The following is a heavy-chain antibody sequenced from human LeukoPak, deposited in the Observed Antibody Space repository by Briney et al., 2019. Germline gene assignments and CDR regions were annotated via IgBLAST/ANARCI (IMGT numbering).Heavy chain of an antibody. CDR3: ARLQLPSYYMDV. Sequence: PSQTLSLTCTVSGGAISSGGYYWSWIRQHPGKGLEWIGYIYYSGSTYYNPSLKSRVTISVDTSKNQFSLKLSSVTAADTAVYYCARLQLPSYYMDVWGKGTTVTVSS. CDR1: GGAISSGGYY. CDR2: IYYSGST. V-gene: IGHV4-31*03. D-gene: IGHD5-24*01. J-gene: IGHJ6*03.